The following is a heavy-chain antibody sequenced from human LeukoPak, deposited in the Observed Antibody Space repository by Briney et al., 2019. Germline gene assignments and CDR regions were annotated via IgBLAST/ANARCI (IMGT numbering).Heavy chain of an antibody. Sequence: GRSLRLSCAASGFTFSSYGMHWVRQAPGKGLEWVAVISYDGSNKYYADSVKGRFTISRDNSKNTLYLQMNCLRAEDTAVYYCAKDWGRIVVVVAATPGWFDPWGQGTLVTVSS. CDR1: GFTFSSYG. V-gene: IGHV3-30*18. CDR3: AKDWGRIVVVVAATPGWFDP. J-gene: IGHJ5*02. CDR2: ISYDGSNK. D-gene: IGHD2-15*01.